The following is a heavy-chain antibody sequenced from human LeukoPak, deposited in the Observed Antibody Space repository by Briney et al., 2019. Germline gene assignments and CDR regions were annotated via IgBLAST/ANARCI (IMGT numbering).Heavy chain of an antibody. D-gene: IGHD3-10*01. Sequence: GGSLRLSCAVSGITLSNYGMSWVRQAPGKGLEWVAGLSGSGGGTNYADSVQGRFTISRYNPKNTLYLQMNSLRAEDTAVYFCAKRGVVIRVFLVGFHKEAYYFDSWGQGALVTVSS. CDR2: LSGSGGGT. CDR3: AKRGVVIRVFLVGFHKEAYYFDS. J-gene: IGHJ4*02. V-gene: IGHV3-23*01. CDR1: GITLSNYG.